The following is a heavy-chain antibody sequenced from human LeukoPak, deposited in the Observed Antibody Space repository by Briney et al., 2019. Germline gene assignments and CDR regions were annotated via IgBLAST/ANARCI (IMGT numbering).Heavy chain of an antibody. Sequence: SETLSLTCAVSGGSISSSSYYWGWIRQPPGRGLGWIGSIYYSGSTYYNPSLKSRFTISVDTTKNQFSLKLSSVTAADTAVYYCARHSHYDFWSGYPGEFEGGRAFDIWGQGTMVTVSS. CDR2: IYYSGST. CDR3: ARHSHYDFWSGYPGEFEGGRAFDI. CDR1: GGSISSSSYY. D-gene: IGHD3-3*01. J-gene: IGHJ3*02. V-gene: IGHV4-39*01.